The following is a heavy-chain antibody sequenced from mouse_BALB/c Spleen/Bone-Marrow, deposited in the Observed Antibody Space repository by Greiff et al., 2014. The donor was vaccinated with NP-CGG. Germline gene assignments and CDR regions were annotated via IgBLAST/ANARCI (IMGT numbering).Heavy chain of an antibody. CDR2: INPYTGET. CDR1: GFSFTGYT. Sequence: EVQLQQSGPELVKPGASMKISCKASGFSFTGYTMNWVKQSHGKNLEWIGLINPYTGETSYNLKFKGKATLTVDKSSSTAYMELLSLTSEDSAVYYCARDVGNYYAMDYWGQGTSVTVSS. J-gene: IGHJ4*01. D-gene: IGHD2-1*01. V-gene: IGHV1-26*01. CDR3: ARDVGNYYAMDY.